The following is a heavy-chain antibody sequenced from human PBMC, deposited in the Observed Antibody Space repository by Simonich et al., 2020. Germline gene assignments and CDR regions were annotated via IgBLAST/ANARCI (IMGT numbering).Heavy chain of an antibody. Sequence: QVQLVQSGAEVKKPGASVKVSCKASGYTFTSYGISWVRQAPGQGLRWMGWISAYNDNTTYAQKLQGRVTMTTDTSTSTSYMELRSLRSDDTAVYYCARASRGTWWYYYFDYWGQGTLVTVSS. D-gene: IGHD2-15*01. CDR2: ISAYNDNT. CDR1: GYTFTSYG. V-gene: IGHV1-18*01. CDR3: ARASRGTWWYYYFDY. J-gene: IGHJ4*02.